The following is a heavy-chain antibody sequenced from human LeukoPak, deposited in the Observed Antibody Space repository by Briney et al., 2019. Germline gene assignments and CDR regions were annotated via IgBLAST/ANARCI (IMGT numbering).Heavy chain of an antibody. CDR3: AKDTDYHYLDY. CDR1: GFTFSSYG. J-gene: IGHJ4*02. Sequence: GGSLRLSCAASGFTFSSYGMHGVRQAPGKGLEWVAVISYDGSNKYYADSVKGRFTMSRDDSQTTVYLQMNSLRAEDTAVYYCAKDTDYHYLDYWGQGNLVIVSS. V-gene: IGHV3-30*18. D-gene: IGHD4-11*01. CDR2: ISYDGSNK.